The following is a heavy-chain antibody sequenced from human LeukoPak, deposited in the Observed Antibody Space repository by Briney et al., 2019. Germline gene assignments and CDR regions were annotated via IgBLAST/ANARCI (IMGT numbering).Heavy chain of an antibody. CDR2: ITDSGGGT. J-gene: IGHJ4*02. CDR3: AKDSPVLTY. V-gene: IGHV3-23*01. Sequence: PGGSLRLSCGASGFTFSSHAMSWVRQAPGKGLEWVSAITDSGGGTYYADSVKGRFTISRDNSKNTLYLQMNSLRAEDTAVYYCAKDSPVLTYWGQGTLVTVSS. CDR1: GFTFSSHA. D-gene: IGHD2-8*01.